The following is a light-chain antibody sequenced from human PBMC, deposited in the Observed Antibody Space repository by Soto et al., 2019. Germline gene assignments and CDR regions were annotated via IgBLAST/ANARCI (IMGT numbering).Light chain of an antibody. CDR2: GAS. V-gene: IGKV3-20*01. CDR1: QSVSSSH. Sequence: EIVLTQSPGTLSLSPGERATLSCRASQSVSSSHLAWYQQKPGQAPRHLIYGASSRATGIPDRFSGSGSGADFTLTISRLEPEDCAVYYCQQYGSSPWTFGQGTKVEIK. CDR3: QQYGSSPWT. J-gene: IGKJ1*01.